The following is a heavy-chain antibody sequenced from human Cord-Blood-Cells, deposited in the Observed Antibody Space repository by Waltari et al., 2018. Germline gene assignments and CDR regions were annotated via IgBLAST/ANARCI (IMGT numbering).Heavy chain of an antibody. CDR3: AREESSSWPNWFDP. J-gene: IGHJ5*02. D-gene: IGHD6-13*01. Sequence: EVQLVESGGGLVQPGGSLRLSCAASGFTFSRYWVSWVRQAPGKGLEWVANIKQDGNEKYYVDSVKGRFTISRDNAKNSLYLQMNSLRAEDTAVYYCAREESSSWPNWFDPWGQGTLVTVSS. CDR2: IKQDGNEK. V-gene: IGHV3-7*01. CDR1: GFTFSRYW.